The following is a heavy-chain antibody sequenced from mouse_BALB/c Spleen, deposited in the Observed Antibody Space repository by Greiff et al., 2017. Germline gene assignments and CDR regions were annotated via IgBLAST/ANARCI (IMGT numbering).Heavy chain of an antibody. D-gene: IGHD1-1*01. Sequence: QVQLQQPGAELVKPGASVKLSCKASGYTFTSYWMHWVKQRPGQGLEWIGEINPSNGRTNYNEKFKSKATLTVDKSSSTAYMQLSSLTSEDSAVYYCARDTTVVSHYFDYWGQGTTLTVSS. J-gene: IGHJ2*01. V-gene: IGHV1S81*02. CDR1: GYTFTSYW. CDR3: ARDTTVVSHYFDY. CDR2: INPSNGRT.